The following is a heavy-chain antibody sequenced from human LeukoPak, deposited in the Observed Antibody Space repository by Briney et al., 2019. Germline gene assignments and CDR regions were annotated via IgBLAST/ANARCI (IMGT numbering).Heavy chain of an antibody. CDR2: IYHSGST. CDR1: GGSISSYY. Sequence: SETLSLTCTVSGGSISSYYWSWIRQPPGKGLEWIGYIYHSGSTYYNPSLKSRVTISVDRSKNQFSLKLSSVTAADTAVYYCAGTEGYYFDYWGQGTLVTVSS. J-gene: IGHJ4*02. D-gene: IGHD6-13*01. CDR3: AGTEGYYFDY. V-gene: IGHV4-59*04.